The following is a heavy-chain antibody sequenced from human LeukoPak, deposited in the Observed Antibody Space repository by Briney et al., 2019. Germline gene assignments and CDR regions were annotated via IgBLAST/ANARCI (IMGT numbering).Heavy chain of an antibody. CDR1: GFTFGDYA. Sequence: GGSLRLSCTASGFTFGDYAMSWVRQAPGKGMEWVGFIRSKAYGGTTEYAASVKCRFTISRDDSKSIAYLQMNSLKTEDTAVYYCTRDRERYSDSSGYYNYWGQGTPVTVSS. CDR3: TRDRERYSDSSGYYNY. CDR2: IRSKAYGGTT. D-gene: IGHD3-22*01. J-gene: IGHJ4*02. V-gene: IGHV3-49*04.